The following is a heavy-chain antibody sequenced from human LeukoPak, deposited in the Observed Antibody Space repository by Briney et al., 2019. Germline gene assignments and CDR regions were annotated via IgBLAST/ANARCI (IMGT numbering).Heavy chain of an antibody. CDR2: IYPGDSDT. CDR3: ARQTSLLWFGELLQQYYFDY. V-gene: IGHV5-51*01. CDR1: GYSFTSYW. J-gene: IGHJ4*02. Sequence: GESLKISCKGSGYSFTSYWIGWVRQMPGKGLEWMGIIYPGDSDTRYSPSFQGQVTISADKSISTAYLQWSGLKASDTAMYYCARQTSLLWFGELLQQYYFDYWGQGTLVTVSS. D-gene: IGHD3-10*01.